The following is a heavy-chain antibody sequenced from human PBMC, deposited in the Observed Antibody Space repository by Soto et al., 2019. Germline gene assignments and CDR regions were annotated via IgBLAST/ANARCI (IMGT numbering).Heavy chain of an antibody. CDR3: ARFSLDYYDSSGYWPLGGMDV. J-gene: IGHJ6*02. Sequence: ASVKVSCKASGYTFTGYYMHWVLQAPGQGLEWMGWINPNSGGTNYAQKFQGRVTMTRDTSISTAYMELSRLRSDDTAVYYCARFSLDYYDSSGYWPLGGMDVWGQGTTVTVSS. V-gene: IGHV1-2*02. D-gene: IGHD3-22*01. CDR1: GYTFTGYY. CDR2: INPNSGGT.